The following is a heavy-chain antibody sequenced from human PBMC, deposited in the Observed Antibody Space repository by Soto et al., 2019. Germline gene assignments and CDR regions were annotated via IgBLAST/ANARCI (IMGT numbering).Heavy chain of an antibody. CDR2: INAGNGNT. CDR3: KIVPTRLQFLGCLQVVSDP. D-gene: IGHD3-3*01. V-gene: IGHV1-3*01. CDR1: GYTLTNYN. J-gene: IGHJ5*02. Sequence: ASVKVSCKDSGYTLTNYNIHWVRQAPGQRPEWMGWINAGNGNTKYSQKFQGRFAITRDTSATTVYMKLSSLNSEDTAIYYYKIVPTRLQFLGCLQVVSDPWGQGPLVTVIS.